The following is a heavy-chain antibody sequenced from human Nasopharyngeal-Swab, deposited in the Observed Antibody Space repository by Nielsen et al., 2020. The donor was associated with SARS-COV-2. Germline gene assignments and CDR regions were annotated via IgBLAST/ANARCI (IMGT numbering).Heavy chain of an antibody. CDR1: GFTFSSYA. V-gene: IGHV3-23*01. D-gene: IGHD2-15*01. Sequence: GGSLRLSCAGSGFTFSSYAMSWVRQAPGKGLEWVSAISGSGGSTYYADSVKGLFTISRDKSKNTLYLQMNSLRAEDTVLYYCAKAYFPKLLRDSFDIWGQGTMVTVSS. J-gene: IGHJ3*02. CDR2: ISGSGGST. CDR3: AKAYFPKLLRDSFDI.